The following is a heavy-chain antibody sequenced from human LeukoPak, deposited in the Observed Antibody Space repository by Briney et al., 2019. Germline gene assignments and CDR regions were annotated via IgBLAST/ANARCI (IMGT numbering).Heavy chain of an antibody. V-gene: IGHV3-21*01. Sequence: ETLSLTCAVYGGSFSGYYWSWIRQPPGKGLEWVSSISSSSSYIYYADSVKGRFTISRDNAKNSLYLQMNSLRAEDTAVYYCARERRDYGFDYWGQGTLVTVSS. D-gene: IGHD4-17*01. CDR1: GGSFSGYY. CDR3: ARERRDYGFDY. CDR2: ISSSSSYI. J-gene: IGHJ4*02.